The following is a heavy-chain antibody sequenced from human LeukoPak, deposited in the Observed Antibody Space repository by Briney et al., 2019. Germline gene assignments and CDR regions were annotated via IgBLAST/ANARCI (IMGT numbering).Heavy chain of an antibody. J-gene: IGHJ4*02. D-gene: IGHD5-18*01. Sequence: ASVKASCKASGYTFTSYGISWVRQAPGQGREGMGSISAYNGNTNHALKLQGRVTMTTDTSTSTAYMELRSLRSDDTAVYYCARVGIQLWLPESDYWGQGTLVTVSS. CDR2: ISAYNGNT. V-gene: IGHV1-18*01. CDR1: GYTFTSYG. CDR3: ARVGIQLWLPESDY.